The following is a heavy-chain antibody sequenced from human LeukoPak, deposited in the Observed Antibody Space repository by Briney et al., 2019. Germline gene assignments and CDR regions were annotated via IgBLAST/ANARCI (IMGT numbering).Heavy chain of an antibody. CDR3: ARDYYDSSGYYFVFDY. CDR1: GYTFTSYY. J-gene: IGHJ4*02. CDR2: INPSGGST. V-gene: IGHV1-46*01. D-gene: IGHD3-22*01. Sequence: RASVKVSCKASGYTFTSYYMHWVRQAPGQGLEWMGIINPSGGSTSYAQKFQGRVTMTRDMSTSTVYMELSSLRSEDTAVYYCARDYYDSSGYYFVFDYWGQGTLATVSS.